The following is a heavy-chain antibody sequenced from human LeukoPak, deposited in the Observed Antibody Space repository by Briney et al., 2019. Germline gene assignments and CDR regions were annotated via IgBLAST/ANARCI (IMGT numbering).Heavy chain of an antibody. Sequence: PGESLRLSCAASGFTFSSYSMNWVRQALGKGLEWVSSISTTSTYIYYADSVKGRFTISRDNAKNSLYLQMNSLRAEDTAVYYCAAGSTSCYSCGWFDPWGQGTLVTVSS. CDR1: GFTFSSYS. CDR3: AAGSTSCYSCGWFDP. J-gene: IGHJ5*02. V-gene: IGHV3-21*01. CDR2: ISTTSTYI. D-gene: IGHD2-2*01.